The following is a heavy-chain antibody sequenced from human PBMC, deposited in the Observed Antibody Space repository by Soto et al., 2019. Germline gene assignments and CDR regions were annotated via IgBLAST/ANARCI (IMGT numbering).Heavy chain of an antibody. CDR1: GYTFTGYY. V-gene: IGHV1-2*02. Sequence: QVQLVQSGAEVKKPGASVKVSCKASGYTFTGYYVHWVRQAPGQGLEWMGWINPNSGVRKYAQKFQGRVTITRDTSINSAYMELSSLRSDDTAVYYCARDRGDSGSYYTFNYWGQGTLVTVSS. CDR3: ARDRGDSGSYYTFNY. J-gene: IGHJ4*02. D-gene: IGHD3-10*01. CDR2: INPNSGVR.